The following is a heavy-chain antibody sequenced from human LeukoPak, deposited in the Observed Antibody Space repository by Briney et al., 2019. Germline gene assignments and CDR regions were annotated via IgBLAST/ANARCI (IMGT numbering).Heavy chain of an antibody. V-gene: IGHV1-2*06. D-gene: IGHD3-22*01. CDR2: INPNSGGT. Sequence: ASVKVSCKASGYTFTGYYMHWVRQAPGQGLEWMGRINPNSGGTNYAQKFQGRVTMTRDTSISTAYMELSRLRSDETAVYYCARDYYDSSGYYEGVYWGQGTLVTVSS. CDR3: ARDYYDSSGYYEGVY. CDR1: GYTFTGYY. J-gene: IGHJ4*02.